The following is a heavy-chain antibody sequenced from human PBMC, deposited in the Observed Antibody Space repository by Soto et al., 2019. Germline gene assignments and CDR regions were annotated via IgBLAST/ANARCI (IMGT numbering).Heavy chain of an antibody. CDR3: ARDLNYGLFDY. CDR1: AVTSRSYN. D-gene: IGHD4-17*01. J-gene: IGHJ4*02. Sequence: SLKMSCAATAVTSRSYNMNWVRQAPGKWLELVSYISSSSSTIYYADSVKGRFTISRDNAKNSLYLQMNSLRADDTAVYYCARDLNYGLFDYWGQGTLVTVSS. V-gene: IGHV3-48*01. CDR2: ISSSSSTI.